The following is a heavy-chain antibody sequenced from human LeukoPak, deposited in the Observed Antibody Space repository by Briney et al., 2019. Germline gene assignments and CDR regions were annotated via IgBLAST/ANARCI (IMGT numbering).Heavy chain of an antibody. CDR2: SFYSGST. V-gene: IGHV4-59*11. D-gene: IGHD6-6*01. CDR1: GGSIRSHY. Sequence: SETLSLTCTVSGGSIRSHYWNWLRQPPGKGLEWIGYSFYSGSTNYNPSLKSRVTISVDTSKNQFSLKLSSVTAADTAVYYCARALYSSSSEFDYWGQGTLVTVSS. CDR3: ARALYSSSSEFDY. J-gene: IGHJ4*02.